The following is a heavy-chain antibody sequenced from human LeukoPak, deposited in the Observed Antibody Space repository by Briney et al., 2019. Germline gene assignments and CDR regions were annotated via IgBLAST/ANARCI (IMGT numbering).Heavy chain of an antibody. Sequence: GGSPRLSCAASGFTFSTYAMSWVRQAPGKGLEWVSAIRGGGATTYYADSVKGRFTISRDNSKNTLYLQMNSLRAEDTAVYYCASHGITMEEHFQHWGQGTLVTVSS. J-gene: IGHJ1*01. CDR2: IRGGGATT. V-gene: IGHV3-23*01. D-gene: IGHD3-10*01. CDR1: GFTFSTYA. CDR3: ASHGITMEEHFQH.